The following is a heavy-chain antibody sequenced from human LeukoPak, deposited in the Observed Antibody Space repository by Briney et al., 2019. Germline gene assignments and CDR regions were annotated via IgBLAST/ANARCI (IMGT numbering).Heavy chain of an antibody. CDR3: ARERRVYSGNYYYYYMDV. D-gene: IGHD1-26*01. Sequence: GGSLRLSCAVSGITLSNYGMSWVRQAPGKGLEWVAYISSSSSYIYYADSVKGRFTISRDNAKNSLYMQMNRLRDEDTAVYYCARERRVYSGNYYYYYMDVWGKGTTVTVSS. J-gene: IGHJ6*03. CDR2: ISSSSSYI. V-gene: IGHV3-21*01. CDR1: GITLSNYG.